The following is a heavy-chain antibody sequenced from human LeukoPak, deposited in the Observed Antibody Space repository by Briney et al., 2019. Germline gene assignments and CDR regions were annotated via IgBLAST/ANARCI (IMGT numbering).Heavy chain of an antibody. CDR2: IYSNGNT. CDR3: ARSGTVTTGYFDY. D-gene: IGHD4-17*01. J-gene: IGHJ4*02. Sequence: PSETLSLTCSVSGGSISSSGHYWGWIRQSPEKGLDWIGSIYSNGNTYYNPSVKSRVTITVDTSKNQFSLKLTSVTAAETAVYYCARSGTVTTGYFDYWGQGALVTVSS. V-gene: IGHV4-39*07. CDR1: GGSISSSGHY.